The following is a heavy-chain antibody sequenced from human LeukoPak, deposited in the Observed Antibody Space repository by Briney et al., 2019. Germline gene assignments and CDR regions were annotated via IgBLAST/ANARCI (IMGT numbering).Heavy chain of an antibody. D-gene: IGHD6-13*01. V-gene: IGHV3-74*01. CDR3: ARDGLAAAADY. Sequence: GGSLRLSCTVSGFTFSTHWMRWVRQAPGKGLVWVSHIKGDGTSTDYADSVKGRFTISRDNAKNPLFLKMNSLRAEDTAVYYCARDGLAAAADYWGQGTLVTVSS. CDR1: GFTFSTHW. J-gene: IGHJ4*02. CDR2: IKGDGTST.